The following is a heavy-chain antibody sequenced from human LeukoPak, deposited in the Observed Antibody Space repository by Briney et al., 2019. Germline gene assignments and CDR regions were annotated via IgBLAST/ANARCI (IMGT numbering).Heavy chain of an antibody. CDR1: GFTFSNYW. CDR3: AKDRYSGYDY. J-gene: IGHJ4*02. D-gene: IGHD5-12*01. V-gene: IGHV3-74*01. Sequence: GGSLRLSCAASGFTFSNYWMHWVRQAPGKGPVWVSRIKSDGSSTRFADSVKGRFTISRDNSKNTLYLQMNSLRAEDTAVYYCAKDRYSGYDYWGQGTLVTVSS. CDR2: IKSDGSST.